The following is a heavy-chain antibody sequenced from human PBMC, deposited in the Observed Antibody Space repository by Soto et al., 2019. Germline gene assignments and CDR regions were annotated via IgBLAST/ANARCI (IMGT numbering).Heavy chain of an antibody. D-gene: IGHD3-10*01. CDR2: ISYDGSNK. V-gene: IGHV3-30*18. CDR1: GFTFSSYG. Sequence: QVQLVESGGGVVQPGRSLRLSCAASGFTFSSYGMHWVRQAPGKGLEWVAVISYDGSNKYYADSVKGRFTISRDNSKNTRYLQMNSLRAEDTAVYYCAKVVVKGTMVRGVMEDGMDVWGQGTTVTVSS. J-gene: IGHJ6*02. CDR3: AKVVVKGTMVRGVMEDGMDV.